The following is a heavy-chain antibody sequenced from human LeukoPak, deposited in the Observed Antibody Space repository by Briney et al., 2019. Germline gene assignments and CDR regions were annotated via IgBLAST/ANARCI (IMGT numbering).Heavy chain of an antibody. Sequence: GASVKVSCKASGYTFTSYAMNWVRQAPGQGLEWMGWINTNTGNPTYAQGFAGRFVFSLDTSVSTAYLQISSLKAEDTAVYYCARDLICYGSGSTLCGMDVWGQGTTVTVSS. CDR2: INTNTGNP. D-gene: IGHD3-10*01. CDR3: ARDLICYGSGSTLCGMDV. CDR1: GYTFTSYA. V-gene: IGHV7-4-1*02. J-gene: IGHJ6*02.